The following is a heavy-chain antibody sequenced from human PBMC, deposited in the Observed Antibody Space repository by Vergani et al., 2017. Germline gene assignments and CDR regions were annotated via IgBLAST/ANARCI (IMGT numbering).Heavy chain of an antibody. Sequence: QVQLQQWGAGLLKPSETLSLTFAVYGGSFSGYYWSWIRQPPGKGLEWIGEINHSGSTNYNPSLKSRVTISVDTSKNQFSLKLSSVTAADTAVYYCARRRGVRYFESIGWFDPWGQGTLVTVSS. CDR2: INHSGST. D-gene: IGHD3-9*01. CDR1: GGSFSGYY. CDR3: ARRRGVRYFESIGWFDP. V-gene: IGHV4-34*01. J-gene: IGHJ5*02.